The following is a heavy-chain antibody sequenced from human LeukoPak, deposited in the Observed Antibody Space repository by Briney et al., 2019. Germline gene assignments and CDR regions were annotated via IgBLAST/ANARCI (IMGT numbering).Heavy chain of an antibody. D-gene: IGHD2-21*02. CDR1: GFTFRNFW. Sequence: GGSLRLSCAVSGFTFRNFWMSWVRQAPGKGLEWVANTHPDGKERYHVDSVKGRFTISRDNTKNLLYLQMSSLRVDDTAVYYCARGDDFSGDYWGQGALVTVSS. J-gene: IGHJ4*02. V-gene: IGHV3-7*04. CDR2: THPDGKER. CDR3: ARGDDFSGDY.